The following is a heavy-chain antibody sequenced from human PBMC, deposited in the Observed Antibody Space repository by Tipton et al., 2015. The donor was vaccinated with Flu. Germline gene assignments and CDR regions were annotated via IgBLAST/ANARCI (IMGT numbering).Heavy chain of an antibody. CDR1: GYTFTSYY. J-gene: IGHJ6*02. V-gene: IGHV1-46*01. CDR2: INPSGGST. CDR3: ARDIVVVVAATWVGGMDV. D-gene: IGHD2-15*01. Sequence: QLVQSGAEVKKPGASVKVSCKASGYTFTSYYMHWVRQAPGQGLEWMGIINPSGGSTSYAQKFQGRVTMTRDTSTSTVYMELSSLGCEDTAVYYCARDIVVVVAATWVGGMDVWGQGTTVTVSS.